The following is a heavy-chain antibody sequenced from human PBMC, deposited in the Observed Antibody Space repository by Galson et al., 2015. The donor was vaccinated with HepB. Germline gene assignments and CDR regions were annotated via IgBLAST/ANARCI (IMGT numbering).Heavy chain of an antibody. CDR2: ISYDGSNK. CDR1: GFTFSSYA. Sequence: SLRLSCAASGFTFSSYAMSWVRQAPGKGLEWVAVISYDGSNKYYADSVKGRFTISRDNSKNTLYLQMNSLRAEDTAVYYCARDFAVIAAAGTGDYWGQGTLVTGSS. D-gene: IGHD6-13*01. V-gene: IGHV3-30*04. CDR3: ARDFAVIAAAGTGDY. J-gene: IGHJ4*02.